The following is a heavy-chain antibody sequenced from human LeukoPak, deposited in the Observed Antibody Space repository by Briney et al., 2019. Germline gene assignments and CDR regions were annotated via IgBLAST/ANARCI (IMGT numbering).Heavy chain of an antibody. CDR3: ARARYCSGGSCYGRVWFDP. CDR1: GYTFTSYA. V-gene: IGHV1-3*01. Sequence: ASVKVSCKASGYTFTSYAMHWVRQAPGQRLEWMGWINAGNGNTEYSQKFQSRVTITRDTSASTAYMELSSLRSEDTAVYYCARARYCSGGSCYGRVWFDPWGQGTLVTVSS. CDR2: INAGNGNT. J-gene: IGHJ5*02. D-gene: IGHD2-15*01.